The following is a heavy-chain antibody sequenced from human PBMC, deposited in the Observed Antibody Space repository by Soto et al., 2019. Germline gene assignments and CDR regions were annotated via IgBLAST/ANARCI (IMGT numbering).Heavy chain of an antibody. J-gene: IGHJ4*02. V-gene: IGHV4-30-2*01. D-gene: IGHD1-26*01. CDR1: GGSISSGGYS. CDR2: MYHSGST. Sequence: SETLSLTCAVSGGSISSGGYSWSWIRQPPGKGLEWIGYMYHSGSTYYNPSLESRVTISIDRSKNQFSLKLSSVTAADTAVYYCARGLISGSHYSGGWYYFDSWGQGTQVTVSS. CDR3: ARGLISGSHYSGGWYYFDS.